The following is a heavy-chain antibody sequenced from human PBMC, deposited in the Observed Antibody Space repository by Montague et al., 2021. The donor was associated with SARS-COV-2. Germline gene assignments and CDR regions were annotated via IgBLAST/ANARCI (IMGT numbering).Heavy chain of an antibody. CDR3: AREWSAFDF. J-gene: IGHJ3*01. D-gene: IGHD1-26*01. Sequence: SETLSLTCTVSGGSVSLYKWSGLRQSPGKGLEWIGYTYASGSTDYNPSLISRVTILVDTSNNQFTLNLDSVTSADTAVYYCAREWSAFDFWGQGTMVSVS. CDR1: GGSVSLYK. CDR2: TYASGST. V-gene: IGHV4-59*02.